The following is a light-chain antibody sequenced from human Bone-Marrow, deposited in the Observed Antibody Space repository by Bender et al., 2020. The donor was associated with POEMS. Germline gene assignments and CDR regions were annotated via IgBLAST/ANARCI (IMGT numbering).Light chain of an antibody. CDR1: RSDVGRYDY. V-gene: IGLV2-8*01. Sequence: QSALTQPPSASGSPGQSVTISCTGTRSDVGRYDYVSWYQQHPGKAPKLMIYEVTKRPSGVPDRFSGSKSGNTASLTVSRLQAEDEADYHCCSYAGSSTWVFGGGTKVTVL. CDR2: EVT. CDR3: CSYAGSSTWV. J-gene: IGLJ3*02.